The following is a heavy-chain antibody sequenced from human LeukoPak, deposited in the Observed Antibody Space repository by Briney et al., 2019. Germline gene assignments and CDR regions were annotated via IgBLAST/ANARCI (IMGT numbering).Heavy chain of an antibody. Sequence: SVKVSCKASGGTFSSYAISWVRQAPGQGLEWMGRIIPIFGTANYAQKFQGRVTITTDESTSTAYMELSRLRSEDTAVYYCARSWMTGYYVGYFDYWGQGTLVTVSS. CDR3: ARSWMTGYYVGYFDY. J-gene: IGHJ4*02. D-gene: IGHD3-9*01. CDR1: GGTFSSYA. V-gene: IGHV1-69*05. CDR2: IIPIFGTA.